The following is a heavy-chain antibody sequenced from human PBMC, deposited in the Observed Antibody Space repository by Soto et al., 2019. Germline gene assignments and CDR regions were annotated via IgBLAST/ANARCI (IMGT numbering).Heavy chain of an antibody. Sequence: ASVKVSCKASGYTFTSCGISWVRQAPGQGLEWMGWISSYNGDTNYAQKLQGRVTMTTDTSTSTAYMELRSLRSDDTAVYYCARDISEQWLGNNWFDPWGQGTLVTVSS. J-gene: IGHJ5*02. CDR2: ISSYNGDT. V-gene: IGHV1-18*01. CDR1: GYTFTSCG. D-gene: IGHD6-19*01. CDR3: ARDISEQWLGNNWFDP.